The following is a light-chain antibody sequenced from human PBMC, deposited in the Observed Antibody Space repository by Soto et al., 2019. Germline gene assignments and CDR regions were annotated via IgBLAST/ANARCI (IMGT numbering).Light chain of an antibody. CDR2: DAS. J-gene: IGKJ5*01. CDR3: QQRSNWPST. CDR1: QSVSSY. V-gene: IGKV3-11*01. Sequence: EIVLTQSPATLSLYPVERATLSCRAGQSVSSYLAWYQQKPGQAPRLLIYDASNRATGIPARFSGSGSGTDFTLTISSLEPEDFAVYYCQQRSNWPSTFGQGTRLEIK.